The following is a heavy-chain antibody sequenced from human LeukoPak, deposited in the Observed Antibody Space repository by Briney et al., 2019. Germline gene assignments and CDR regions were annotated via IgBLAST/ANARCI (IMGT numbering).Heavy chain of an antibody. D-gene: IGHD6-19*01. J-gene: IGHJ4*02. Sequence: ASVKVSCKASGYTFTSYDINWVRQATGQGLEWMGWMNPNSGNTGYAQKFQGRVTMTRSTSISTAYMELSSLRSEDTAVYYCARGYSSGWYSGEYYFDYWGQGTLVTVSS. V-gene: IGHV1-8*01. CDR3: ARGYSSGWYSGEYYFDY. CDR2: MNPNSGNT. CDR1: GYTFTSYD.